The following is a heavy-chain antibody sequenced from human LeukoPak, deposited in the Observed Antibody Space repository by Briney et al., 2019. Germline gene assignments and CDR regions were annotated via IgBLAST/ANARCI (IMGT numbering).Heavy chain of an antibody. D-gene: IGHD6-13*01. V-gene: IGHV3-48*03. J-gene: IGHJ4*02. Sequence: PGGSLRLSCAASGFTFSSYEMNWVRQAPGKGLEWVSYISSSGSTIYYADSVKGRFTISRDNAKNSLYLQMNSLRAEDTAVYYCARVSVGRGAAADNRGDYWGQGTLVTVSS. CDR1: GFTFSSYE. CDR3: ARVSVGRGAAADNRGDY. CDR2: ISSSGSTI.